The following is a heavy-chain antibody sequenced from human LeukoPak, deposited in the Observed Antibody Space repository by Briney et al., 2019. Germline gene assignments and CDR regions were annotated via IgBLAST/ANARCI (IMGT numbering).Heavy chain of an antibody. Sequence: GGSLRLSCAASGFTVSNAWMSWVRQAPGKGLEWVGFIRSKANDETTEYAASVKGRFTISRDDSKSIAYLQMNSLKTEDTAVYYCTRTGRWLQPYWGQGTLVTVSS. D-gene: IGHD5-24*01. CDR3: TRTGRWLQPY. J-gene: IGHJ4*02. V-gene: IGHV3-71*01. CDR1: GFTVSNAW. CDR2: IRSKANDETT.